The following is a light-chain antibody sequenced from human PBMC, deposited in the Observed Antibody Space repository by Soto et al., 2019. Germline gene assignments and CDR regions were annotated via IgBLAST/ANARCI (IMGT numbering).Light chain of an antibody. CDR1: QSVGNS. V-gene: IGKV3-11*01. CDR2: DVS. J-gene: IGKJ3*01. Sequence: EIVLTQSPATLSLSPGERASLSCRASQSVGNSLAWYQHKPGQAPRLLIYDVSNRATGIPARFSGSGSGTDFTLTISSLEPEDFAVYYCQQCVIWPLFTFRPGTKVDIK. CDR3: QQCVIWPLFT.